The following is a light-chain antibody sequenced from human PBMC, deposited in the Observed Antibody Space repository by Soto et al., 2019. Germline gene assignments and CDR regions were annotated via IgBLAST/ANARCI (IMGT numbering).Light chain of an antibody. Sequence: QSALTQPASVSGSPGPSITISCTGTSSDFGGYNYVSWYQQQPGKAPLHMIYEVSNQPSGVSYRFSVSKSGNTASLTISGVQPEDEADYYCSSYTSSSTLVVFGGGTQLTVL. CDR3: SSYTSSSTLVV. V-gene: IGLV2-14*01. CDR2: EVS. J-gene: IGLJ2*01. CDR1: SSDFGGYNY.